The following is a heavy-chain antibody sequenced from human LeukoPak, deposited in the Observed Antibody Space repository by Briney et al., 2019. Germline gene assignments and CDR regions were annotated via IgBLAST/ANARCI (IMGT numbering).Heavy chain of an antibody. CDR2: INHSGST. D-gene: IGHD5-18*01. CDR1: GGSFSGYY. CDR3: AKVKYSYGYGVSDY. J-gene: IGHJ4*02. Sequence: PSETLSLTCAVYGGSFSGYYWSWIRQPPGKGLEWIGEINHSGSTNYNPSLKSRVTISVDTSKNQFSLKLSSVTAEDTAVYYCAKVKYSYGYGVSDYWGQGTLVTVSS. V-gene: IGHV4-34*01.